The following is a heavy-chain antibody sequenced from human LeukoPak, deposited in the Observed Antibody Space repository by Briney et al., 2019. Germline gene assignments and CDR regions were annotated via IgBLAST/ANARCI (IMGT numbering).Heavy chain of an antibody. Sequence: ASVKVSCKASGYTFTGYYMHWVRQAPGQGLEWMGRINPNSGGTNYAQKFQGRVTMTRDTSTSTAYMELSRLRSDDTAVYYCATDHEYSRKMNDYWGQGTLVTVSS. V-gene: IGHV1-2*06. J-gene: IGHJ4*02. D-gene: IGHD6-6*01. CDR1: GYTFTGYY. CDR2: INPNSGGT. CDR3: ATDHEYSRKMNDY.